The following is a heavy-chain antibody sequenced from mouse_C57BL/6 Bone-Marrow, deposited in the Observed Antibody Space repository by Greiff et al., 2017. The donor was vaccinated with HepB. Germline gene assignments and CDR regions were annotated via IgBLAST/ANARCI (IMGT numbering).Heavy chain of an antibody. V-gene: IGHV1-39*01. D-gene: IGHD2-4*01. CDR1: GYPFTDYN. J-gene: IGHJ2*01. CDR3: ARPIYYDYDNYFDY. Sequence: EVQLQQSGPELVKPGASVKISCKASGYPFTDYNMNWVQQSNGKSLEWIGVINPNNGTTSYNQKFKGKSTVTVDQSSSTTYMQLNSLTSKDSAVYYCARPIYYDYDNYFDYWGQGTTLTVSS. CDR2: INPNNGTT.